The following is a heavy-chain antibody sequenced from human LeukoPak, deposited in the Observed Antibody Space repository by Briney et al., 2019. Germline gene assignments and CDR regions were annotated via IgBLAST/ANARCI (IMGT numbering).Heavy chain of an antibody. Sequence: SETLSLTCAVSGYSISSGYYWGWIRQPPGKGLEWIGSIYHSGSTYYNPSLKSRVTISVDTSKNQFSLKLSSVTAADTAVYYCARDALGYCSGGSCYPYYYYYMDVWGKGTTVTVSS. CDR1: GYSISSGYY. CDR3: ARDALGYCSGGSCYPYYYYYMDV. J-gene: IGHJ6*03. CDR2: IYHSGST. V-gene: IGHV4-38-2*02. D-gene: IGHD2-15*01.